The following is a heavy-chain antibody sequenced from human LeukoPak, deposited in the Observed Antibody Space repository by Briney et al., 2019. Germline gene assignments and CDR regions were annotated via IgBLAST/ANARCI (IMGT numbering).Heavy chain of an antibody. D-gene: IGHD3-3*01. Sequence: VASAKVSCKASGYTFTGYYMHWVRQAPGQGLEWMGWINPNSGGTNYAQKFQGRVTMTRDTSISTAYMELSRLRSDDTAVYYCARGVGLRFLEWLFHWGQGTLVTVSS. CDR2: INPNSGGT. CDR3: ARGVGLRFLEWLFH. J-gene: IGHJ4*02. V-gene: IGHV1-2*02. CDR1: GYTFTGYY.